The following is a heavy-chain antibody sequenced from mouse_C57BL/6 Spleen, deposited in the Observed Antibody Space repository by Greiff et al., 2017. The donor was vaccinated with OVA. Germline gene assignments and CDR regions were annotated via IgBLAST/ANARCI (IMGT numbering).Heavy chain of an antibody. Sequence: DVQLQESGEGLVKPGGSLKLSCAASGFTFSSYAMSWVRQTPEKRLEWVAYISSGGDYIYYADTVKGRFTISRDNARNTLYLQMSSLKSEDTAMYYCTRPYVVTIEAWFAYWGQGTLVTVSA. V-gene: IGHV5-9-1*02. CDR1: GFTFSSYA. D-gene: IGHD2-12*01. CDR2: ISSGGDYI. CDR3: TRPYVVTIEAWFAY. J-gene: IGHJ3*01.